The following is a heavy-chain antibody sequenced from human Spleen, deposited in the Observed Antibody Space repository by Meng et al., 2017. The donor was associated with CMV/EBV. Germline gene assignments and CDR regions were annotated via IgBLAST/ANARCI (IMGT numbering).Heavy chain of an antibody. CDR2: MNPKTNNA. CDR1: GYPFPSFD. Sequence: SGYPFPSFDIHWVRQAPGQGLEWMGWMNPKTNNAAYAQKFQGRVTMTRNTSISTAYMELSSLRSDDTAVYYCARSSSWYRGGGWFDPWGQGTLVTVSS. CDR3: ARSSSWYRGGGWFDP. V-gene: IGHV1-8*01. D-gene: IGHD6-13*01. J-gene: IGHJ5*02.